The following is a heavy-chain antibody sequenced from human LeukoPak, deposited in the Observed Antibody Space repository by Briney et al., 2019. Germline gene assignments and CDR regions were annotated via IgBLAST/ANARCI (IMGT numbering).Heavy chain of an antibody. D-gene: IGHD2/OR15-2a*01. CDR2: GYFRGNT. Sequence: NPSETLSLTCTVSGGSISSGAYYWSWIRQLPGKGLEWIGYGYFRGNTFYNPSLKSRVTISVDTSKNQFSLKLSSVTAADTAVYYCARGGRMIRRFDYWGQGTLVTVSS. CDR1: GGSISSGAYY. CDR3: ARGGRMIRRFDY. V-gene: IGHV4-31*03. J-gene: IGHJ4*02.